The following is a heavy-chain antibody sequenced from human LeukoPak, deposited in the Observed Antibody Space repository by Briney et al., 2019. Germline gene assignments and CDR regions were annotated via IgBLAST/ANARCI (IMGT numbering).Heavy chain of an antibody. Sequence: GASVKVSCKASGGTFSSYAISWVRQAPGQGLEWMGGIVPIFGTANYAQKFQGRVTITADESTSTAYMELSSLRSEDTAVYYCARERIEMATIPSFDYWGQGTLVTVSS. CDR1: GGTFSSYA. V-gene: IGHV1-69*13. D-gene: IGHD5-24*01. J-gene: IGHJ4*02. CDR3: ARERIEMATIPSFDY. CDR2: IVPIFGTA.